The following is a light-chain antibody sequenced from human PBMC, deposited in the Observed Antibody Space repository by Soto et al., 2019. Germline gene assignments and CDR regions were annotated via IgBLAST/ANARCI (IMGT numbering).Light chain of an antibody. Sequence: QSALTQPASVSGSPGQSITISCTGTSSDVGGYNYVSWYQQHPGKAPKLMIYDVSNRPSGVSNRFSGSKSGNTASLTISGXXXXXXXXXXCSSYTSSSTLVVFGGGTKLNV. J-gene: IGLJ2*01. V-gene: IGLV2-14*01. CDR2: DVS. CDR1: SSDVGGYNY. CDR3: SSYTSSSTLVV.